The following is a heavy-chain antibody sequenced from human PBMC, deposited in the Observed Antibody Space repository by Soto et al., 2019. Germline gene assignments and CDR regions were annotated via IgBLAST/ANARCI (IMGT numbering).Heavy chain of an antibody. CDR1: GGTFSSYA. D-gene: IGHD3-10*01. CDR2: IIPTFGTA. V-gene: IGHV1-69*13. J-gene: IGHJ6*02. CDR3: ASWDYNGYLDYYYYGMDV. Sequence: SVKVSCKASGGTFSSYAISWVRQAPGQGLEWMGGIIPTFGTANYAQKFQGRVTITADESTSTAYMELSSLRSEDTAVYYCASWDYNGYLDYYYYGMDVWGQGTTVTVSS.